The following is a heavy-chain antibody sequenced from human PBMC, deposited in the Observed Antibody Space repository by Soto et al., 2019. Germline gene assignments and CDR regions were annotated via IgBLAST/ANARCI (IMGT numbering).Heavy chain of an antibody. Sequence: KPSETLSLTCAVYGGSFSGYYWSWIRQPPGKGLEWIGEINHSGSTNYNPSLKSRVTISVDTSKNQFSLKLSSVTAADTAVYYCARGYSSGWYGAHYYYYGMDVWGQGTTVTVPS. J-gene: IGHJ6*02. CDR3: ARGYSSGWYGAHYYYYGMDV. CDR1: GGSFSGYY. D-gene: IGHD6-19*01. CDR2: INHSGST. V-gene: IGHV4-34*01.